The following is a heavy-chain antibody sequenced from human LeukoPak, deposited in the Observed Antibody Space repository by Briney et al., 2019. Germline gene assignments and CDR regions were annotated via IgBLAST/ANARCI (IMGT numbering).Heavy chain of an antibody. J-gene: IGHJ3*02. CDR2: ISSSSSYI. CDR1: GFTFGSYS. CDR3: ARDRSDYGDSRDAFDI. V-gene: IGHV3-21*01. Sequence: PGGSLRLSCAASGFTFGSYSMNWVRQAPGKGLEWVSSISSSSSYIYYADSVKGRFTISRDNAKNSLYLQMNSLRAEDTAVYYCARDRSDYGDSRDAFDIWGQGTMVTVSS. D-gene: IGHD4-17*01.